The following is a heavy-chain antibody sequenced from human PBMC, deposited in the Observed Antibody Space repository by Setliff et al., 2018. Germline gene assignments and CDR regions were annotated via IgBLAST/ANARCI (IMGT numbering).Heavy chain of an antibody. J-gene: IGHJ4*02. V-gene: IGHV4-31*03. CDR1: GGSISSGGYY. CDR2: IYYSGST. CDR3: ARRYNFWSGYLDY. Sequence: SETLSLTCTVSGGSISSGGYYWSWIRQHPGKGLEWIGYIYYSGSTNYNPSLKSRVTIPVDTSKNQFSLKLSSVTAADTAVYYCARRYNFWSGYLDYWGQGTLVTVSS. D-gene: IGHD3-3*01.